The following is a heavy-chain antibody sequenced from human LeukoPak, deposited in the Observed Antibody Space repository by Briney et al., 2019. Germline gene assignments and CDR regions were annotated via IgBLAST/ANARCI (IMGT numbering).Heavy chain of an antibody. CDR1: GFTFSSYG. CDR2: IRYDGSNK. D-gene: IGHD3-3*01. V-gene: IGHV3-30*02. CDR3: AKGITIFGVVIEFPY. J-gene: IGHJ4*02. Sequence: GGSLRLSCAASGFTFSSYGMHWVRQAPGKGLEWVAFIRYDGSNKYYADSVKGRFTISRDNSKNTLYLQMNSLRAEDTAVYYCAKGITIFGVVIEFPYWGQGTLVTVSS.